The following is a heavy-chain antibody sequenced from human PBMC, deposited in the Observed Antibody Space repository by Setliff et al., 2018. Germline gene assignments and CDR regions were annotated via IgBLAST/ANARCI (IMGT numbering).Heavy chain of an antibody. J-gene: IGHJ3*01. CDR1: GDSINNFY. V-gene: IGHV4-59*01. CDR3: ARAPLDYSSRAFDF. D-gene: IGHD2-15*01. Sequence: SETLSLTCSVSGDSINNFYWNWIRQSPGTGLEWIGYIFSDGTTYYNPSLKSRVAMSVDTSKKQFSLSLSTVTAADTAKYYCARAPLDYSSRAFDFWGQGTMVTVSS. CDR2: IFSDGTT.